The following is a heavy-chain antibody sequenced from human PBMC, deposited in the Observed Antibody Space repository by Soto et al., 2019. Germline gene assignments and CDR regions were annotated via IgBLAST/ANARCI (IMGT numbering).Heavy chain of an antibody. J-gene: IGHJ4*02. CDR3: ARGSYSYGYPGFDY. Sequence: LQLQESGSGLVKPSQTLSLTCAVSGGSISSADYSWSWIRQPPGKGLEWIGYIYQSESTYYNPSLTSRVTISVDRSKNQFSLNLGSVTAADTAVYYCARGSYSYGYPGFDYWGQGTLVTVSS. D-gene: IGHD5-18*01. V-gene: IGHV4-30-2*01. CDR1: GGSISSADYS. CDR2: IYQSEST.